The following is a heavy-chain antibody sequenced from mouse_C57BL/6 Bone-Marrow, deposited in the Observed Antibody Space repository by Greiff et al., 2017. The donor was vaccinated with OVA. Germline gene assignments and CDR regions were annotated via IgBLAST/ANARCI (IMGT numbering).Heavy chain of an antibody. J-gene: IGHJ2*01. D-gene: IGHD1-1*01. CDR3: ARSHYYGNPYFDY. CDR1: GYTFTSYW. Sequence: QVQLQQPGAELVKPGASVKLSCKASGYTFTSYWMHWVKQRPGQGLEWIGMIHPNSGSTNYNEKFKSKATLTVDKSSSTAYMQLSSLTSEDSAVYYCARSHYYGNPYFDYWGQGTTLTVSS. CDR2: IHPNSGST. V-gene: IGHV1-64*01.